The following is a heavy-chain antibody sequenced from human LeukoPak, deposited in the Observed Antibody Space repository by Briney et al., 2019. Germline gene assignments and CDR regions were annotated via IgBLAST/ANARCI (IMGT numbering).Heavy chain of an antibody. CDR1: GGSISSSSYY. Sequence: SETLSLTCTVSGGSISSSSYYWGWIRQPPGKGLEWIGSIYYSGSTYYNPSLKSRVTISVDTSKNQFSLKLSSVTAADTAVYYCARAAQLTLDYWGQGTLVTVSS. J-gene: IGHJ4*02. CDR2: IYYSGST. CDR3: ARAAQLTLDY. D-gene: IGHD1-20*01. V-gene: IGHV4-39*07.